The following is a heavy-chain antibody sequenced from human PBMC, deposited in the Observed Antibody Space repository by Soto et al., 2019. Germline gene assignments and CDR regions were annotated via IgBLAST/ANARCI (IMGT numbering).Heavy chain of an antibody. D-gene: IGHD2-2*01. Sequence: EVQLVESGGGLVKPGGSLRLSCAASGFTFSNAWMSWVRQAPGKGLEWVGRIKSKTDGGTTDYAAPVKGRFTISRDDSKNTLYLQMNSLKTEDTAVYYWTAYIVVLPDDAFDIWGQGTMVTVSS. CDR2: IKSKTDGGTT. CDR3: TAYIVVLPDDAFDI. V-gene: IGHV3-15*01. J-gene: IGHJ3*02. CDR1: GFTFSNAW.